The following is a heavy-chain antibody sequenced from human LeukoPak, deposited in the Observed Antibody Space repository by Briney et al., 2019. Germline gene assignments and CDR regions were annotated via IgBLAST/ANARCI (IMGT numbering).Heavy chain of an antibody. Sequence: GRSLRLSCAASGFTFSSYAMHWVRQAPGKGLEWVAVISYDGSNKYYADSVKGRFTISRDNSKNTLYLQMNSLRAEDTAVYYCARGARVITGTTSHGRVYWGQGTLVTVSS. CDR3: ARGARVITGTTSHGRVY. CDR1: GFTFSSYA. CDR2: ISYDGSNK. V-gene: IGHV3-30-3*01. D-gene: IGHD1-7*01. J-gene: IGHJ4*02.